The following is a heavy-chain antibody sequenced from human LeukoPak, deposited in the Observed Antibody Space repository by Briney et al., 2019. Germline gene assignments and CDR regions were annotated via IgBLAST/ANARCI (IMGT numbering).Heavy chain of an antibody. CDR3: ARRRGGYSYGSPQPFQH. V-gene: IGHV5-51*01. CDR2: IYPGDSDT. J-gene: IGHJ1*01. D-gene: IGHD5-18*01. CDR1: GYSFTSYW. Sequence: GESLKISCKGSGYSFTSYWIGWVRQMPGKGLEWMGIIYPGDSDTRYSPSFQGQVTISADKSISTAYLQWSSLKASDTAMYYCARRRGGYSYGSPQPFQHWGQGTLVTVSS.